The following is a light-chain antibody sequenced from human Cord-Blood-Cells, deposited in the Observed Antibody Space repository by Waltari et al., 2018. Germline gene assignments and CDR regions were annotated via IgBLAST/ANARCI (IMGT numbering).Light chain of an antibody. V-gene: IGLV3-19*01. CDR3: NSRDSSGNRV. CDR2: GKN. Sequence: SSELTQDPAVSVALGQTVRITCQGDSLRSYYASWYQQKPGQAPVLVIYGKNNRPSGIPDRFSGASSGNTASLTITGAKAEDEADYYCNSRDSSGNRVFGGGTTLTVL. J-gene: IGLJ3*02. CDR1: SLRSYY.